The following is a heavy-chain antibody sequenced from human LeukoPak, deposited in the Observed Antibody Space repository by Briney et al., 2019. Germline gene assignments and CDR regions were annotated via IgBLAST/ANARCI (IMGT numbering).Heavy chain of an antibody. CDR2: VHSSGGT. J-gene: IGHJ5*02. Sequence: KTSETLSLTCTVSGGSMTENHWAWIRQPPGQRLEWIGYVHSSGGTKYNPSLKSRVTVSIDMSNNQFSLSLRSVTPADTASYYCARLADCGGDCYDRPNWFDPWGQGSLVTVSS. CDR3: ARLADCGGDCYDRPNWFDP. V-gene: IGHV4-59*08. D-gene: IGHD2-21*02. CDR1: GGSMTENH.